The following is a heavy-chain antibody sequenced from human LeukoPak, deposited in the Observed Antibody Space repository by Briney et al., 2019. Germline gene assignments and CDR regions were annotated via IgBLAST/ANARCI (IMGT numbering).Heavy chain of an antibody. CDR1: GGSISSSSYY. D-gene: IGHD3-22*01. CDR2: IYYSGST. V-gene: IGHV4-39*01. Sequence: PSETLSLTCTVSGGSISSSSYYWGWIRQPPGKGLEWIGSIYYSGSTYYNPSLKSRVTISVDTSKNQFSLKLSSVTAADTAVYYCARQGPKGGYYDSSGSFDYWGQGTLVTVSS. CDR3: ARQGPKGGYYDSSGSFDY. J-gene: IGHJ4*02.